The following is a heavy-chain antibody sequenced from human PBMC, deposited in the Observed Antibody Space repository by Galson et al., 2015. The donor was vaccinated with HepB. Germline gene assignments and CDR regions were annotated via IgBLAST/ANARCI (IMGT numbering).Heavy chain of an antibody. Sequence: SLRLSCAASGFTFSSYGMHWVRQAPGKGLEWVAFIRYDGSNKYYADSVKGRFTISRDNSKNTLYLQMNSLRAEDTAVYYCAKVAISYYGMDVWGQGTTVTVSS. CDR2: IRYDGSNK. J-gene: IGHJ6*02. CDR1: GFTFSSYG. D-gene: IGHD3-9*01. V-gene: IGHV3-30*02. CDR3: AKVAISYYGMDV.